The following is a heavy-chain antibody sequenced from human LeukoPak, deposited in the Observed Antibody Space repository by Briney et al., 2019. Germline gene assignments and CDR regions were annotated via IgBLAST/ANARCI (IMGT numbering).Heavy chain of an antibody. V-gene: IGHV5-51*01. J-gene: IGHJ4*02. Sequence: GASLQISCKGSGYRFTNYWIGWVRQMPGKGLEWMVIIYPGDSDTRYIPSFQGQVTISADESIHTAYLHWSSLKASDTAIYYCARSASRYFDWFDYWGQGTLVTVSS. CDR3: ARSASRYFDWFDY. D-gene: IGHD3-9*01. CDR2: IYPGDSDT. CDR1: GYRFTNYW.